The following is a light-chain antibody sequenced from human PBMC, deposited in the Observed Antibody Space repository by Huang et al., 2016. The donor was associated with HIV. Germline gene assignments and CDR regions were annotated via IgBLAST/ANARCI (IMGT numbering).Light chain of an antibody. CDR1: QSVSSN. CDR3: QQYNNWPPLT. Sequence: EIVMTQSPATLSVSPGERATLACRASQSVSSNLAWYQPKPGQAPRLLIYGASTRATGIPARCSGSGSGTEFTLTISSLQSEDFAVYYCQQYNNWPPLTFGGGTKVGIK. J-gene: IGKJ4*01. CDR2: GAS. V-gene: IGKV3-15*01.